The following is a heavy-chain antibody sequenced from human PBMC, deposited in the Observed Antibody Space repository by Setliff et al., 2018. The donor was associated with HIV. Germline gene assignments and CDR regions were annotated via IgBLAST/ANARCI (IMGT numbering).Heavy chain of an antibody. J-gene: IGHJ4*02. V-gene: IGHV1-2*02. D-gene: IGHD3-10*01. Sequence: ASVKVSCKASGYTFTGYYMHWVRQAPGQGLEWMGWINPNSGGTNYAQKFQGRVTMTRDASISTAYMELSSLRSEDTAVYYCATSGTYYFGSGSYHASGHWGQGTLVTVSS. CDR2: INPNSGGT. CDR1: GYTFTGYY. CDR3: ATSGTYYFGSGSYHASGH.